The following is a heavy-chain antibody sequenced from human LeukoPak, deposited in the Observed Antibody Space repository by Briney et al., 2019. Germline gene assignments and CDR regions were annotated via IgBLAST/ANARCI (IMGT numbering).Heavy chain of an antibody. CDR3: ARVIFGDYYYDSSGYPDY. D-gene: IGHD3-22*01. CDR1: GYTFTSYG. CDR2: ISAYNGNT. J-gene: IGHJ4*02. V-gene: IGHV1-18*01. Sequence: ASVKVSCKASGYTFTSYGISWVRQAPGQGPEWMGWISAYNGNTNYAQKLQGRVTMTTDTSTSTAYMELRSLRSDDTAVYYCARVIFGDYYYDSSGYPDYWGQGTLVTVSS.